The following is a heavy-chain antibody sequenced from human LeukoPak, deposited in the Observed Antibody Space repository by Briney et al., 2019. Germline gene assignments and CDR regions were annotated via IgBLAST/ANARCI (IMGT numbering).Heavy chain of an antibody. CDR2: ISGGSDYI. J-gene: IGHJ6*02. D-gene: IGHD3-10*01. V-gene: IGHV3-21*01. CDR3: PRVEFGEYGMDV. CDR1: EFTFSTYS. Sequence: RGSLRLSCAASEFTFSTYSMNWVRQAPGKGLEWVSSISGGSDYIFYADSVKGRFTISRDNAKNSLYLQMNSLRAEDTAVYYCPRVEFGEYGMDVWGQGTTVTVSS.